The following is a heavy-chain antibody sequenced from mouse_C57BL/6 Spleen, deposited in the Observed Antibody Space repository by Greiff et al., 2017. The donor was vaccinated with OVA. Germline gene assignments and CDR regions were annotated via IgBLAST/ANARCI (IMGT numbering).Heavy chain of an antibody. J-gene: IGHJ2*01. CDR1: GYTFTDYY. CDR2: INPNNGGT. D-gene: IGHD1-1*01. V-gene: IGHV1-26*01. Sequence: VQLQQSGPELVKPGASVKISCKASGYTFTDYYMNWVKQSHGKSLEWIGDINPNNGGTSYNQKFKGKATLTVDKSSSTDYMELRSLTSEDSAVYYCARWDYGSSYGDYWGQGTTLTVSS. CDR3: ARWDYGSSYGDY.